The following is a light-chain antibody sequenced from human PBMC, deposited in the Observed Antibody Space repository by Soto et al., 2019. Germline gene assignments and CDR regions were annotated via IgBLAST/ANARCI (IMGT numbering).Light chain of an antibody. CDR3: QQRSNWHFT. Sequence: EIVLTQSPATLSLSPGEIATLSCRASQSVSSYLAWYQQKPGQAPRLLIYDASNRATGIPARFSGSGSGTDFTLTISSLEPEDFAVYYCQQRSNWHFTFGPGTKVDIK. V-gene: IGKV3-11*01. CDR1: QSVSSY. J-gene: IGKJ3*01. CDR2: DAS.